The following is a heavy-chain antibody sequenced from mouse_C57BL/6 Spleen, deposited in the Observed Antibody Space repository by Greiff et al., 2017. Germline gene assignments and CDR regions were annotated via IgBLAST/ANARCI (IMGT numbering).Heavy chain of an antibody. J-gene: IGHJ2*01. CDR3: ARSDYGSSFGY. Sequence: EVQLQQSGAELVKPGASVKLSCTASGFNIKDYYMHWVKPRTEQGLEWIGRIDPEDGETKSAPKFQGTATITADTASNTAYLQLSSLTTEDTAVDYCARSDYGSSFGYWGQGTTRTVSS. CDR2: IDPEDGET. V-gene: IGHV14-2*01. CDR1: GFNIKDYY. D-gene: IGHD1-1*01.